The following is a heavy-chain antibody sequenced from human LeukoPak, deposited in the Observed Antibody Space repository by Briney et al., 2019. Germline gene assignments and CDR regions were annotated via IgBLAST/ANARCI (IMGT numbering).Heavy chain of an antibody. CDR2: INSDGSSI. V-gene: IGHV3-74*01. CDR3: ARDLHTFIVAADNAFDI. D-gene: IGHD3-22*01. CDR1: GFTFSSYW. J-gene: IGHJ3*02. Sequence: LTGGSLRPSCAASGFTFSSYWMHWVRQAPGKGLVWVSRINSDGSSITYADSVKGRFTISRDNAKNTLFLQMNSLRAEDTAVYYCARDLHTFIVAADNAFDIWGQGTMVTVSS.